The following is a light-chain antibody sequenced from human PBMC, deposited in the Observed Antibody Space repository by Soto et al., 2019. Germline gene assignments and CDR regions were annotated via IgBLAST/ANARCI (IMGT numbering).Light chain of an antibody. CDR1: GSNIGENA. CDR3: AAWDDSRKAML. Sequence: QSVLTQPPSASGTPGQTVTLSCSGSGSNIGENAVNWYQHLPGTAPQLLIYSNALRPSGVPHRFSGSKSGTAGSLAISGLQSEDEAHYYCAAWDDSRKAMLFGGGTKLTVL. J-gene: IGLJ3*02. CDR2: SNA. V-gene: IGLV1-44*01.